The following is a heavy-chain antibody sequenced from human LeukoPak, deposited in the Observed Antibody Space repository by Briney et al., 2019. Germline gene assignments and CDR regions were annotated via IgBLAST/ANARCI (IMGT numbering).Heavy chain of an antibody. D-gene: IGHD1-26*01. CDR3: ARDRALLPQIYWYFDL. V-gene: IGHV4-34*01. CDR1: GGSFSGYY. Sequence: SETLSLTCAVYGGSFSGYYWSWIRQPPGKGLEWIGEINHSGSTNYNPSLKSRVTISVDTSKNQFSLKLSSVTAADTAVYYCARDRALLPQIYWYFDLWGRGTLVTVSS. J-gene: IGHJ2*01. CDR2: INHSGST.